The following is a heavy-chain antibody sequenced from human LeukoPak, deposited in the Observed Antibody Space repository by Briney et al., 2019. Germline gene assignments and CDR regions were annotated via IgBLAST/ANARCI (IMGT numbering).Heavy chain of an antibody. CDR1: GGSFSGYY. CDR3: ARHKGIAAAGTGFDY. V-gene: IGHV4-34*01. CDR2: INHSGST. Sequence: SGTLSLTCAVYGGSFSGYYWSWIRQPPGKRLEWIGEINHSGSTNYNPSLKSRVTISVDTSKNQFSLKLSAVTAADTAVYYCARHKGIAAAGTGFDYWGQATLVTVSS. D-gene: IGHD6-13*01. J-gene: IGHJ4*02.